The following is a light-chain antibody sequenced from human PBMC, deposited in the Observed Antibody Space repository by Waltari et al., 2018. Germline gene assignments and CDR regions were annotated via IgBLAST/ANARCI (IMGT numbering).Light chain of an antibody. CDR1: QSVNRW. CDR3: QQYEAFPVT. CDR2: KAS. Sequence: DIQMTQSPSTLSASVGDRVTITCRASQSVNRWLAWYPQKPGKAPKLLISKASALQNGVAPRFSGGGSGTEFTLTISNLQPDDYSTFCCQQYEAFPVTFGHGTKVEIK. V-gene: IGKV1-5*03. J-gene: IGKJ1*01.